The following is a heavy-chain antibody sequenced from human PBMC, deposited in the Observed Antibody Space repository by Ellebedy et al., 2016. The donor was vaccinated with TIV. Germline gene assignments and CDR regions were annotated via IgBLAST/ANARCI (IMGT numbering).Heavy chain of an antibody. D-gene: IGHD3-22*01. J-gene: IGHJ4*02. Sequence: MPSETLSLTCTVSGGSISSSSYYWGWIRQPPGKGLEWIGSIYYSGSTYYNPSLKSRVTISVDTSKNQFSLKLSSVTAADKAVYYCASYDSSEDYFDYWGQGTLVTVSS. V-gene: IGHV4-39*07. CDR2: IYYSGST. CDR1: GGSISSSSYY. CDR3: ASYDSSEDYFDY.